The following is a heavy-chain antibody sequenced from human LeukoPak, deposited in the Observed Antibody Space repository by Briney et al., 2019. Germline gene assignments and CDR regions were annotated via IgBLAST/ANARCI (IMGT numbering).Heavy chain of an antibody. CDR1: GGTFSSYA. V-gene: IGHV1-69*13. D-gene: IGHD6-13*01. J-gene: IGHJ4*02. Sequence: ASVKVSCKASGGTFSSYAISWVRQAPGQGLEWMGGIIPIFGTANYAQKFQGRVTITADESTSTAYMELSSLRSEDTAVYYCAREADGGIAAAGIDYWGQGTLVTVSS. CDR3: AREADGGIAAAGIDY. CDR2: IIPIFGTA.